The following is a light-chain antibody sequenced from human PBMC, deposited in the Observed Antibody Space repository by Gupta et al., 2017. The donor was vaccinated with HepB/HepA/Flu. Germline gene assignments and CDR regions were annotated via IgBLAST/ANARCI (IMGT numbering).Light chain of an antibody. J-gene: IGKJ1*01. Sequence: DIQMTQSPSSLSASVGDRVTTTCRASQSISNDLNWYQQKPGKAPKLLIYAASTLQSGVPSRFSGSGSGTEFTLTISSLQPEDFATYYCQQRNSTPWTFGQGTKVEIK. CDR1: QSISND. CDR3: QQRNSTPWT. V-gene: IGKV1-39*01. CDR2: AAS.